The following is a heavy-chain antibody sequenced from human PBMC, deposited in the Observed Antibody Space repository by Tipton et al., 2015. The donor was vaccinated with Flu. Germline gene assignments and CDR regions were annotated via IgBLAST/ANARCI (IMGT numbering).Heavy chain of an antibody. CDR3: AVGRNTHKSFDL. Sequence: GLVKPSDTLSLTCSVSGGSFSTYYWSWIRQAPGKGLEWLGYIYFSGSVNANPSLRSRLNISVDTSKNQVSLKLSSVAAADTARYYCAVGRNTHKSFDLWGQGTMVTVSS. J-gene: IGHJ3*01. CDR2: IYFSGSV. V-gene: IGHV4-59*07. CDR1: GGSFSTYY. D-gene: IGHD1-26*01.